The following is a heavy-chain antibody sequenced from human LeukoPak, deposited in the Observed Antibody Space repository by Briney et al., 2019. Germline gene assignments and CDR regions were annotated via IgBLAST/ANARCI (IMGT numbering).Heavy chain of an antibody. J-gene: IGHJ4*02. Sequence: GGSLRLSCAASGFTFSSCGMHWVRQAPGKGLEWVALIWYDGSNKYYTDSVKGRFTISRDNSKNTLYLQMNSLRAEDTAVYYCAREGPRGNSQFDYWGQGTLVTVSS. CDR1: GFTFSSCG. D-gene: IGHD2/OR15-2a*01. CDR3: AREGPRGNSQFDY. V-gene: IGHV3-33*01. CDR2: IWYDGSNK.